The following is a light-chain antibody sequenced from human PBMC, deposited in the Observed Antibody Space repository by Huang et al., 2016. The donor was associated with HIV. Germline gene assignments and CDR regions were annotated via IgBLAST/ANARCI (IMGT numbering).Light chain of an antibody. Sequence: EIVMTQSLATLSVSPGERATLSCGASQSVSSNLAWYQQKPGQAPRLLIYGASTRATCIPARFSGSGSGTEFTLTINSLQSEDFAVYYCQQYNNWPRTFGQGTELEI. J-gene: IGKJ2*01. CDR1: QSVSSN. V-gene: IGKV3-15*01. CDR2: GAS. CDR3: QQYNNWPRT.